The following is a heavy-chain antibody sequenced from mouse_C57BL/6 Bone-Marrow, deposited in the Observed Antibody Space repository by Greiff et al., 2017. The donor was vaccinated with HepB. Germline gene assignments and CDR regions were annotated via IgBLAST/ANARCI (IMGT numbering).Heavy chain of an antibody. CDR1: GFTFSSYG. CDR3: ARHPSYYYGTSFDY. Sequence: EVMLVESGGDLVKPGGSLKLSCAASGFTFSSYGMSWVRQTPDKRLEWVATISSGGSYTYYPDSVKGRFTISRDNAKNTLYLQMSSLKSEDTAMYYCARHPSYYYGTSFDYWGQGTTLTVSS. CDR2: ISSGGSYT. D-gene: IGHD1-1*01. J-gene: IGHJ2*01. V-gene: IGHV5-6*01.